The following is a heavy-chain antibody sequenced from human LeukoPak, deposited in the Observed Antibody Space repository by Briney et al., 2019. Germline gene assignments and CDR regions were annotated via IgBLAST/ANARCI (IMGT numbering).Heavy chain of an antibody. CDR3: ARAGLVYYYDTSGYFSDAFDI. Sequence: PGGSLRLSCAASGFTFDDYGMSWVRQAPGKGLEWVAGINWNGGNTGYADSLKGRITISRDNAKNSLYLQVNSLRAEDTAFYYCARAGLVYYYDTSGYFSDAFDIWGQGTMVTV. CDR1: GFTFDDYG. D-gene: IGHD3-22*01. J-gene: IGHJ3*02. CDR2: INWNGGNT. V-gene: IGHV3-20*04.